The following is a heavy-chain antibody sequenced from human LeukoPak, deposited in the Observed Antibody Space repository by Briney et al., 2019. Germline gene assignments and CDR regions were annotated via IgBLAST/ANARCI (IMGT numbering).Heavy chain of an antibody. CDR1: GFTFSSYA. J-gene: IGHJ6*02. CDR3: AKEEADYDILTGYYNPYYYYGMDV. V-gene: IGHV3-23*01. D-gene: IGHD3-9*01. CDR2: ISGSGGST. Sequence: QSGGSLRLSCAASGFTFSSYAMSWVRQAPGKGLEWVSAISGSGGSTYYADSVKGRFTISRDNSKNTLYLQMNSLRAEDTAVYYCAKEEADYDILTGYYNPYYYYGMDVWGQGTTVTVSS.